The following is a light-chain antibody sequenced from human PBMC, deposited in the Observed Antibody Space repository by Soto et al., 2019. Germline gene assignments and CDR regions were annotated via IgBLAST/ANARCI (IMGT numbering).Light chain of an antibody. J-gene: IGLJ1*01. CDR1: SSDVGGYNY. CDR2: EVT. CDR3: TSYTSSSTLDV. Sequence: QSALTQPASVSGAPGQSITISCTGTSSDVGGYNYVSWYQHHPGKAPKLMIYEVTYRPSGVSNRFSGSKSGNTASLTISGLQAEDEADYYCTSYTSSSTLDVVGTGTKLTVL. V-gene: IGLV2-14*01.